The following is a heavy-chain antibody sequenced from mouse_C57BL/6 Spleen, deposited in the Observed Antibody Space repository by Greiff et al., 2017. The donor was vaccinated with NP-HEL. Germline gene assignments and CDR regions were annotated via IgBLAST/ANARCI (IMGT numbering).Heavy chain of an antibody. D-gene: IGHD2-3*01. CDR1: GFTFSSYA. Sequence: EVKVEESGGGLVKPGGSLKLPCAASGFTFSSYAMSWVRQTPEKRLEWVATISDGGSYTYYPDNVKGRFTISRDNAKNNLYLQMSHLKSEDTAMYYCARDRWLDYWGQGTTLTVSS. J-gene: IGHJ2*01. CDR2: ISDGGSYT. V-gene: IGHV5-4*01. CDR3: ARDRWLDY.